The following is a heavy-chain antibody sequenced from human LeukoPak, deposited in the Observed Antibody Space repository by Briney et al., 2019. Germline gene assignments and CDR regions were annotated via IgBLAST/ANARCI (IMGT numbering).Heavy chain of an antibody. CDR2: INPNSGGT. Sequence: GASVKVSCKASGYTFTVYYMHWVRQAPGQGVERMGWINPNSGGTNYAQKFQGRVTMTRDTSISTAYMELSRLRSDDTAVYYCARDRGLVAQGLDVWGQGTTVTVSS. CDR3: ARDRGLVAQGLDV. J-gene: IGHJ6*02. CDR1: GYTFTVYY. D-gene: IGHD2-8*02. V-gene: IGHV1-2*02.